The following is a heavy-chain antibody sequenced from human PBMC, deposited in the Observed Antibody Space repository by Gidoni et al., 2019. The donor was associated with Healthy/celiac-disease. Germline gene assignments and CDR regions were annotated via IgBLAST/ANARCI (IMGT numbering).Heavy chain of an antibody. Sequence: QITLKESGPTLVKPTQTLTLTCTFSGFSLSTSGVGVGWIRQPPGKALEWLALIYWDDDKRYSPSLKSRLTITKDTSKNQVVLTMTNMDPVDTATYYCAHGSSLMAGEYFDYWGQGTLVTVSS. CDR3: AHGSSLMAGEYFDY. CDR1: GFSLSTSGVG. CDR2: IYWDDDK. D-gene: IGHD6-19*01. J-gene: IGHJ4*02. V-gene: IGHV2-5*02.